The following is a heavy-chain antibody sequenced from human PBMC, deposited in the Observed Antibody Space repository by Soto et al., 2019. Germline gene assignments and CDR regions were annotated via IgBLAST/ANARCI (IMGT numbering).Heavy chain of an antibody. V-gene: IGHV3-74*01. CDR1: GFTFSSYW. D-gene: IGHD1-7*01. CDR3: ARSAGTTGKVTYYMDV. CDR2: INSDGSST. Sequence: GGSLRLSCAASGFTFSSYWMHWVRQAPGKGLVWVSRINSDGSSTSYADSVKGRFTISRDNAKNTLYLQMNSLRAEDTAVYYCARSAGTTGKVTYYMDVWGKGTTVTVSS. J-gene: IGHJ6*03.